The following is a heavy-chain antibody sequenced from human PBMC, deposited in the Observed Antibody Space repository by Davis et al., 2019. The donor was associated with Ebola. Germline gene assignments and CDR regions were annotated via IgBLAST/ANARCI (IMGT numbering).Heavy chain of an antibody. V-gene: IGHV4-39*01. D-gene: IGHD3-3*01. J-gene: IGHJ6*02. CDR2: IYYSGST. CDR1: GGSLSSYY. CDR3: ARLIIRYYYYGMDV. Sequence: MPGGSLRLSCAVYGGSLSSYYWGWIRQPPGKGLEWIGSIYYSGSTYYNPSLKSRVTISVDTSKNQFSLKLSSVTAADTAVYYCARLIIRYYYYGMDVWGQGTTVTVSS.